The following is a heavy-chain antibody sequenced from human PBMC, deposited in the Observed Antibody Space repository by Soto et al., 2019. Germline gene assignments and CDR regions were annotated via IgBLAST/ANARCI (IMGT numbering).Heavy chain of an antibody. Sequence: EVQLVESGGALVQPGGSLRLSCVASGFTFSTHEMNWVRQAPGEGLEWVSYIGSSGSTVYYADSVKGRFTISRDNAKNSLYLQMNSLRAEDTAVYYCARLVVFDSWGQGTLVTVSS. CDR2: IGSSGSTV. CDR1: GFTFSTHE. V-gene: IGHV3-48*03. D-gene: IGHD3-9*01. CDR3: ARLVVFDS. J-gene: IGHJ4*02.